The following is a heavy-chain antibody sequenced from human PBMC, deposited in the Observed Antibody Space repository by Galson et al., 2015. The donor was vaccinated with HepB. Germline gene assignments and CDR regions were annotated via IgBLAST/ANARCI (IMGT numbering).Heavy chain of an antibody. Sequence: SLRLSCAASGFTFSSYAMHWVRQAPGKGLEWVAVISYDGSNKFYADSVKGRFTISRDNSKNTLYLQMNSLRAEDTAVYYCARDRRAYSSTYLPWFDPWAREPWSPSPQ. CDR1: GFTFSSYA. CDR3: ARDRRAYSSTYLPWFDP. V-gene: IGHV3-30*04. CDR2: ISYDGSNK. J-gene: IGHJ5*02. D-gene: IGHD6-13*01.